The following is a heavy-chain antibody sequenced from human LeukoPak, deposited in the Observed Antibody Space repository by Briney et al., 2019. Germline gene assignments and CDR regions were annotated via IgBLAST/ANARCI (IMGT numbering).Heavy chain of an antibody. CDR1: GYTFTSYG. D-gene: IGHD6-19*01. CDR3: ARDRVIAVAGTGSLDY. Sequence: ASVKVSCKASGYTFTSYGISWLRQAPGQGLEWMGWITAYNGNTYYAQMLQGRVTMTTDTSTSTAFIELRSLRSDDTAVYYCARDRVIAVAGTGSLDYWGQGTLVTVSS. J-gene: IGHJ4*02. V-gene: IGHV1-18*01. CDR2: ITAYNGNT.